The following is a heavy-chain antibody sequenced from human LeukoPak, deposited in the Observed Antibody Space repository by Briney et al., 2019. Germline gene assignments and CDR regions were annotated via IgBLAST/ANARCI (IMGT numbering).Heavy chain of an antibody. J-gene: IGHJ4*02. CDR3: ATIRGWFGDFDY. V-gene: IGHV4-4*07. CDR2: IYTSGST. Sequence: PSETLSLTCTVSGGSISSYYWSWIRQPAGKGLEWIGRIYTSGSTNYNPSLKSRVTMSVDTPKNQFSLKLSSVTAADTALYYCATIRGWFGDFDYWGQGTLVTVSS. D-gene: IGHD3-10*01. CDR1: GGSISSYY.